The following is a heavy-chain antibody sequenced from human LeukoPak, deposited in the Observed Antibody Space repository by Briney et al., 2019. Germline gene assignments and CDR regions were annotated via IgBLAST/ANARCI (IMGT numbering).Heavy chain of an antibody. CDR2: ISTNGDRT. CDR3: ARGVAISSSGWYDTFDY. CDR1: GFTFSNSA. V-gene: IGHV3-64*02. J-gene: IGHJ4*02. D-gene: IGHD6-19*01. Sequence: GGSLRLSCAASGFTFSNSAMYWVLQAPGKGLEFVSVISTNGDRTYYADSVKGRFTISRDNSKNTLYLQVGSLRADDMAVYYCARGVAISSSGWYDTFDYWGQGALVTVSS.